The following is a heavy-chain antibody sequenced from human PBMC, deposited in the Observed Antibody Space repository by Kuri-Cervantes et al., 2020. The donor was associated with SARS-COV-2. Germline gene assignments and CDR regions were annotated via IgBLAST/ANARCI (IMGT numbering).Heavy chain of an antibody. Sequence: SETLSLTCTVSGGSVSSSGYYWTWIRQPPGKGLEWIGHTYYSGTTKYNPSLKSRVTISIDTSKNQFSLKLNSVSAADTAVYYCVRTEGVVDNYYFDYWGQGTLVTVSS. CDR3: VRTEGVVDNYYFDY. CDR1: GGSVSSSGYY. V-gene: IGHV4-61*08. J-gene: IGHJ4*02. D-gene: IGHD3-16*02. CDR2: TYYSGTT.